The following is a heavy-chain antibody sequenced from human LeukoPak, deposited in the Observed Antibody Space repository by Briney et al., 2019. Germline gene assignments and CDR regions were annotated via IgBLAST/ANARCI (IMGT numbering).Heavy chain of an antibody. CDR2: TYSNGRT. CDR1: GFTFSTYG. V-gene: IGHV3-53*01. D-gene: IGHD3-10*01. Sequence: GGSLRLSCAASGFTFSTYGMSWVRQAPGKGLEWVSVTYSNGRTYYADSVKGRFTISRDISKNTLYLQMNSLRAEDTAVYYCARVLSGRGSLYDYYYYMDVWGKGTTVTISS. J-gene: IGHJ6*03. CDR3: ARVLSGRGSLYDYYYYMDV.